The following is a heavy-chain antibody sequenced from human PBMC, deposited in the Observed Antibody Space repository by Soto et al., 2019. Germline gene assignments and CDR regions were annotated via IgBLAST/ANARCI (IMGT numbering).Heavy chain of an antibody. V-gene: IGHV3-23*01. Sequence: VQLLESGGGLVPPGGSLRLSCVASGYTFSNYAMSWVRQAPGKGLEWVSTIRGNGDGTYYADSVKGRFTISRDNSKNTLSLQMNSLRVEDTALYYCAAAGAGTFDRWGQGTMVTVSS. J-gene: IGHJ3*01. CDR1: GYTFSNYA. CDR2: IRGNGDGT. CDR3: AAAGAGTFDR. D-gene: IGHD3-10*01.